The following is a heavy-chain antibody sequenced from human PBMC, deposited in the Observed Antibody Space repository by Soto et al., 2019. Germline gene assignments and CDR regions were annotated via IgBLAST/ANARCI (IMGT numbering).Heavy chain of an antibody. V-gene: IGHV1-8*01. D-gene: IGHD2-15*01. Sequence: QVQLVQSGAEVKKPGASVKVSCQASGYTFTSYDINWARQAPGQGLEWMGWMNPNNTNTGYAQKFQGRLTMTMNTAMGTGYLERSSLTTMDTVVHYWVTGFSPEDRGGYDYRVPGTLDTVSS. CDR2: MNPNNTNT. CDR1: GYTFTSYD. J-gene: IGHJ4*02. CDR3: VTGFSPEDRGGYDY.